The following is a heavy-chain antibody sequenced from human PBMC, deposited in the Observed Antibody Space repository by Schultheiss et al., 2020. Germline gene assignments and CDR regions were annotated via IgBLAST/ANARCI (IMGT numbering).Heavy chain of an antibody. CDR2: ISGSGGST. CDR3: ARVKAVRFDS. CDR1: GGSISSSN. Sequence: GTLSLTCAVSGGSISSSNWWSWVRQPPGKGLEWVSAISGSGGSTYYADSVKGRFTISRENAKNSLYLQMNSLRAEDTAMYYCARVKAVRFDSWGQGTLVTGSS. J-gene: IGHJ5*01. D-gene: IGHD3-22*01. V-gene: IGHV3-23*01.